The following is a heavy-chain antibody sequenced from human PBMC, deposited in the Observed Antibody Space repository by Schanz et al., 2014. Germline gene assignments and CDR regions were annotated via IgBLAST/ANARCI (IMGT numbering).Heavy chain of an antibody. V-gene: IGHV1-69*04. Sequence: QVQLVQSGAEVKKPGASVKVSCKASRSTFSTYTISWVRQAPGQGLEWMGRIIPILGIANYAQKFQGRLTITADKSTSTAYMELSSLRSEDTAVYYCARGYGDSPTDFWGQGTLVTVSS. J-gene: IGHJ4*02. CDR1: RSTFSTYT. CDR3: ARGYGDSPTDF. CDR2: IIPILGIA. D-gene: IGHD4-17*01.